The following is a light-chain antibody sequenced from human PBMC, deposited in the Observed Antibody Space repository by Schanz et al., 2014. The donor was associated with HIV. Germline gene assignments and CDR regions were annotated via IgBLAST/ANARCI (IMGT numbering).Light chain of an antibody. Sequence: EIVLTQSPGTLSLSPGERATLSCRASQSITSNYLAWYRQTPGQAPRLLIYGASIRATGVPDRFSGSGSGTDFTLTISRLEPEDFAVYYCQQYSSSPRTFGQGTKVEI. CDR1: QSITSNY. CDR3: QQYSSSPRT. CDR2: GAS. J-gene: IGKJ1*01. V-gene: IGKV3-20*01.